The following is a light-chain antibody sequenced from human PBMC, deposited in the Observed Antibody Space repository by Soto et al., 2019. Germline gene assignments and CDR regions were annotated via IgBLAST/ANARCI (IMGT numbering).Light chain of an antibody. J-gene: IGLJ1*01. CDR3: AAWDDSLIGYV. CDR2: SDN. CDR1: TSNIGSHT. V-gene: IGLV1-44*01. Sequence: QSALTQPPSASGTPGQRVTISCFGGTSNIGSHTVNWYQQLPGTAPKLLIYSDNQRPSGVPDRFSGSRSGTSASLAISGLQSEDEADYYCAAWDDSLIGYVFGTGTKLTVL.